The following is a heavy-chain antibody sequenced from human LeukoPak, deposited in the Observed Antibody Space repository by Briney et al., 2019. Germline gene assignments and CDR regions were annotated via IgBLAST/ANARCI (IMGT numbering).Heavy chain of an antibody. CDR3: AKDNYYGMDV. Sequence: GGSLRLSCAASGFTFSSYGMHWVRQAPGKRLEWVAVISYDGSNKYYADSVKGRFTISRDNSKNTLYLQMNSLRAEDTAVYYCAKDNYYGMDVWGQGTTVTVSS. CDR1: GFTFSSYG. V-gene: IGHV3-30*18. J-gene: IGHJ6*02. CDR2: ISYDGSNK.